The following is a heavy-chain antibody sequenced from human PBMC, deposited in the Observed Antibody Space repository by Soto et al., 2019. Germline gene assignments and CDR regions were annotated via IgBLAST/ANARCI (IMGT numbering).Heavy chain of an antibody. CDR3: ARDYYDSSGLDY. CDR2: IYYSGST. J-gene: IGHJ4*02. CDR1: GGSISSGDYY. D-gene: IGHD3-22*01. V-gene: IGHV4-30-4*01. Sequence: LSETLSLTCTVSGGSISSGDYYWSWIRQPPGKGLEWIGYIYYSGSTYYNPSLKSRVTISVDTSKNQFSLKLSSVTAADTAVYYCARDYYDSSGLDYWGQGTLVTVSS.